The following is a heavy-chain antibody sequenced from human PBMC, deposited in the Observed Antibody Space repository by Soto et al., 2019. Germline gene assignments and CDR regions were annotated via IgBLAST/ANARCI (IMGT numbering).Heavy chain of an antibody. CDR1: GFTFSNYA. CDR3: ATYSGNYERYGVYYGMDV. CDR2: ISGSGGST. V-gene: IGHV3-23*01. Sequence: GGSLRLSCAASGFTFSNYAISWVRQAPGKGLEWVSSISGSGGSTYYADSVKGRFTISRDISKNTLYLQMNSLRAEDTAVYYCATYSGNYERYGVYYGMDVWGQGTTVTVPS. J-gene: IGHJ6*02. D-gene: IGHD1-26*01.